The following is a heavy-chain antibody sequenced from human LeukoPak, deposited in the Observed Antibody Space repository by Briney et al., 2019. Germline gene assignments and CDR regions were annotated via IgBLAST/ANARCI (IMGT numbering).Heavy chain of an antibody. J-gene: IGHJ4*02. CDR1: GGSISSSSYY. D-gene: IGHD4-23*01. V-gene: IGHV4-61*05. Sequence: SETLSLTCTVSGGSISSSSYYWGWIRQPPGKGLEWIGYIYYSGTTNYNPSLKSRVIISVDTSKNQFSLRLSPVIAADTAVYYCARVGVDYSGNIIKYYFDYWGQGTLVTVSS. CDR3: ARVGVDYSGNIIKYYFDY. CDR2: IYYSGTT.